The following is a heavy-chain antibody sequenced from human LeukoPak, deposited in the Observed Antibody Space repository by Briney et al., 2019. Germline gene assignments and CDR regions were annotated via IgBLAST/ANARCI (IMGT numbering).Heavy chain of an antibody. Sequence: GGSLRLSCAVSGFTFSSYAINWVRQAPGKGLEWVSTISGSGRSTYYADSVKGRFTISRDNSKNTLYLQMNSLRAEDTAVYYCAGRDIVVVPAARFDPWGQGTLVTVSS. CDR2: ISGSGRST. CDR1: GFTFSSYA. J-gene: IGHJ5*02. V-gene: IGHV3-23*01. CDR3: AGRDIVVVPAARFDP. D-gene: IGHD2-2*01.